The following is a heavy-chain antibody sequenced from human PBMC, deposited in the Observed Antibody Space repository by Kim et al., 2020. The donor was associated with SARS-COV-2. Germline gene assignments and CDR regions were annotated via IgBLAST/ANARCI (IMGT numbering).Heavy chain of an antibody. CDR1: GFTFSDYY. V-gene: IGHV3-11*06. CDR2: ISSRSSYT. J-gene: IGHJ4*02. D-gene: IGHD6-19*01. Sequence: GGSLRLSCVASGFTFSDYYMTWIRQAPGKGLEWASNISSRSSYTKYADSVKGRFTISRDDAKSSLFLQMNSLRAEDTAVYYCARTKVQTGYSSGWHYFDYWGQGTLVTVSS. CDR3: ARTKVQTGYSSGWHYFDY.